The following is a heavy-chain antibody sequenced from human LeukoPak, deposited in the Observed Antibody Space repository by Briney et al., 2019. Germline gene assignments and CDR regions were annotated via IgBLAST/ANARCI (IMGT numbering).Heavy chain of an antibody. CDR1: GFTFSSYV. J-gene: IGHJ4*02. CDR3: AKDPSVVVINYFDY. D-gene: IGHD3-22*01. V-gene: IGHV3-30*18. Sequence: GGSLRLSCAASGFTFSSYVMHWVRQAPGKGLEWVAVISYDGSNKYYADSVRGRFTISRDNSKNTLYLQMKSLRAEDTAVYYCAKDPSVVVINYFDYWGQGTLVTVSS. CDR2: ISYDGSNK.